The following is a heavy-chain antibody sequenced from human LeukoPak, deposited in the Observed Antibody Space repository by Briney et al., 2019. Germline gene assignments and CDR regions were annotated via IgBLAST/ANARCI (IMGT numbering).Heavy chain of an antibody. CDR2: ISDSSYTI. J-gene: IGHJ4*02. V-gene: IGHV3-48*01. CDR3: ARDPTSAAIDY. D-gene: IGHD6-13*01. Sequence: LAGGSLRLSCAASGFTFSSYSMNWVRQAPGKGLEWVSYISDSSYTIYYADSVKGRFTTSRDNAKNSLYLQMNSLRAEDTAVYYCARDPTSAAIDYWGQGTLVTVSS. CDR1: GFTFSSYS.